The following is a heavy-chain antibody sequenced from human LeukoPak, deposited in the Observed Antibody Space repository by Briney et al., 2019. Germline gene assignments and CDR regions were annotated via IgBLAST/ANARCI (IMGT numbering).Heavy chain of an antibody. D-gene: IGHD2-8*01. CDR3: AKADRRVYASTYYFDY. J-gene: IGHJ4*02. V-gene: IGHV3-23*01. Sequence: GGSLRLSCAASGFTFSSYSMNWVRQAPGKGLEWVSAISGSGGSTYYADSVKGRFTISRDNSKNTLYLQMNSLRAEDTAVYYCAKADRRVYASTYYFDYWGQGTLVTVSS. CDR2: ISGSGGST. CDR1: GFTFSSYS.